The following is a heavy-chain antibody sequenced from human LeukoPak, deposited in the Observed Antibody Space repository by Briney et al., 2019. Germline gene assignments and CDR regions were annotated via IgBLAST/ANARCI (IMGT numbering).Heavy chain of an antibody. J-gene: IGHJ3*02. CDR3: AKYPERWDPSWPRAFDI. D-gene: IGHD4-23*01. CDR1: GFTFSSYA. V-gene: IGHV3-23*01. CDR2: ISGSGGST. Sequence: GGSLRLSCAASGFTFSSYAMSWVRQAPGKGLEWVSAISGSGGSTYYADSVKGRFTISRDNSKNTLYLQMNSLRAEDTAVYYCAKYPERWDPSWPRAFDIWGQGTMVTVSS.